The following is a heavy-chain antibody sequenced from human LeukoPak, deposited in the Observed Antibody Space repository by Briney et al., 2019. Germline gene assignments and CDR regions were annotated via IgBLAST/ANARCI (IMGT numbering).Heavy chain of an antibody. D-gene: IGHD6-6*01. Sequence: ASVTVSCKASGYTFTSYYMHWVRQAPGQGLEWMGIINPSGGSTSYAQKFQGRVTMTRDTSTSTVYMELSSLRSEDTAVYYCATRYSSSSYYYYGMDVWGQGTTVTVSS. V-gene: IGHV1-46*01. CDR1: GYTFTSYY. CDR3: ATRYSSSSYYYYGMDV. J-gene: IGHJ6*02. CDR2: INPSGGST.